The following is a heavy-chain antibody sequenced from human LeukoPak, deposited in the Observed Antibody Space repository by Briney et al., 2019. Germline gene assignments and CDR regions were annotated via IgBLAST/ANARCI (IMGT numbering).Heavy chain of an antibody. CDR3: ARRDLGGYDFAYFDY. J-gene: IGHJ4*02. V-gene: IGHV5-51*01. D-gene: IGHD5-12*01. CDR2: IFPHDSDT. Sequence: SGESLKISCKGSGYTFSDYWIAWVRQMPGKGLEWMGIIFPHDSDTRYSPPFQGQVTISADKSISTAYLQWSSLKASDTAIYYRARRDLGGYDFAYFDYWGQGTLVTVSS. CDR1: GYTFSDYW.